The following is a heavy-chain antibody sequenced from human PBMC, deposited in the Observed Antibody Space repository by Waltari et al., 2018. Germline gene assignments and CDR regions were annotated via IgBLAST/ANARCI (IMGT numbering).Heavy chain of an antibody. CDR2: INHSGST. Sequence: QVQLQQWGAGLLKPSETPSLTCAVYSGSFSGYYWSWIRQPPGKGLEWIGEINHSGSTNYNPSLKRRVTISVDTSKNQFSLKLSSVTAADTAVYYCARLLGSRKGELSRYYFDYWGQGTLVTVSS. CDR1: SGSFSGYY. CDR3: ARLLGSRKGELSRYYFDY. J-gene: IGHJ4*02. V-gene: IGHV4-34*01. D-gene: IGHD3-16*02.